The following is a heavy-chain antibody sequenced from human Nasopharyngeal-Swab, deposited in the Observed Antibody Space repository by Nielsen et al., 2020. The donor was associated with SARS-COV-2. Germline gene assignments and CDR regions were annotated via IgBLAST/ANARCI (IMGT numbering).Heavy chain of an antibody. V-gene: IGHV3-9*01. D-gene: IGHD4-11*01. CDR3: TKGRADYSNPSFDN. CDR1: GISFEDYA. CDR2: ITWNSGT. J-gene: IGHJ4*02. Sequence: SLKISCTVSGISFEDYAMHWVQQAPGKGLEWVSGITWNSGTGYADSVKGRFTISRDNARNSLYLQMNSLTTDDTALYYCTKGRADYSNPSFDNWGQGTLVTVSS.